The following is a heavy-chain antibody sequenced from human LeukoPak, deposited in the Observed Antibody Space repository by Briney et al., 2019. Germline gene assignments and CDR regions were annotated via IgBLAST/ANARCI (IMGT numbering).Heavy chain of an antibody. CDR2: IYTSGST. V-gene: IGHV4-4*07. D-gene: IGHD1-26*01. CDR3: AIGGMMGAMGDY. Sequence: SETLSLTCTVSGGSISSYYWSWIRQPAGKGLEWIGRIYTSGSTNYNPSLKSRVTMSVDTSKNQFSLKLSSVTAADTAVYYCAIGGMMGAMGDYWGQGTLVTVSS. CDR1: GGSISSYY. J-gene: IGHJ4*02.